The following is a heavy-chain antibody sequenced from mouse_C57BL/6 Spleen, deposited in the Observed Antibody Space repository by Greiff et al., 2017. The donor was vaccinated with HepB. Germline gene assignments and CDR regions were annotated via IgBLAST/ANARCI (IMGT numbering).Heavy chain of an antibody. D-gene: IGHD1-1*01. Sequence: DVKLVESGGDLVKPGGSLKLSCAASGFTFSSYGMSWVRQTPDKGLEWVATISSGGSYTYYPDSVKGRFTISRDNAKNTLYLQMSSLKSEDTAMYYCARRPSTVVATDYFDYWGQGTTLTVSS. J-gene: IGHJ2*01. V-gene: IGHV5-6*02. CDR1: GFTFSSYG. CDR3: ARRPSTVVATDYFDY. CDR2: ISSGGSYT.